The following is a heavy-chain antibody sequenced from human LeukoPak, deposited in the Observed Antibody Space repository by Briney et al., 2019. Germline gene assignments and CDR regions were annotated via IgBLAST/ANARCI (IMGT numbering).Heavy chain of an antibody. V-gene: IGHV1-2*02. J-gene: IGHJ5*02. CDR3: AREPYNWNDNWFDP. CDR1: GYTFTGYY. Sequence: ASVKVSCKASGYTFTGYYMHWVRQAPGQGLEWMGWINPNSGNTNYAQKFQGRVTMTRDTSKSTAYMELRRLGSADTAVYYCAREPYNWNDNWFDPWGQGTLVTVSS. D-gene: IGHD1-20*01. CDR2: INPNSGNT.